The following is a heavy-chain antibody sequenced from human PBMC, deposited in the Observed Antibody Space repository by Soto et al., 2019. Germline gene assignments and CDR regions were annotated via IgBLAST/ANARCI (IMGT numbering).Heavy chain of an antibody. CDR1: GFTCSSYS. Sequence: PGGSLRLSCAASGFTCSSYSMNWVRQAPGKGLEWVSYISSSSTIYYADSVKGRCTISRGNAKSSWYQQMNSLRAEDTAVYYCARAPFGFWNGYYNVLGYFKDCGQGTLVGVS. CDR2: ISSSSTI. J-gene: IGHJ1*01. CDR3: ARAPFGFWNGYYNVLGYFKD. V-gene: IGHV3-48*01. D-gene: IGHD3-3*01.